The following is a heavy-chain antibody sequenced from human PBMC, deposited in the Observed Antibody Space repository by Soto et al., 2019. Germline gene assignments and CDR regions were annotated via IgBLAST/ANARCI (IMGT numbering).Heavy chain of an antibody. Sequence: EVQLVESGGGLVQPGGSLRLSCAASGFTFDDYAMHWVRQAPGKGLEWVSGISWNSGSIGYADSVKGRFTISRDNAKNSLYLQMNSLRAEDTALYYCAKDGSMGSYSWSWFDPWGQGTLVTVSS. CDR3: AKDGSMGSYSWSWFDP. J-gene: IGHJ5*02. CDR2: ISWNSGSI. V-gene: IGHV3-9*01. CDR1: GFTFDDYA. D-gene: IGHD1-26*01.